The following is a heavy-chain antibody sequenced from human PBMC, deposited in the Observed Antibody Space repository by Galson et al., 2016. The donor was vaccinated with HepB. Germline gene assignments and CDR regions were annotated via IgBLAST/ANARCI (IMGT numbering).Heavy chain of an antibody. CDR2: IIPIISTT. J-gene: IGHJ3*02. CDR3: AREGIGYNSSPDAFDI. CDR1: GGTFSSYG. Sequence: SVKVSCKASGGTFSSYGVTWVRQAPGQGLEWMGDIIPIISTTKYAQNFQGRVTITADDSTTTAYRELSSLRSEDTAVYYWAREGIGYNSSPDAFDIWGQGTMVTVSS. V-gene: IGHV1-69*13. D-gene: IGHD6-13*01.